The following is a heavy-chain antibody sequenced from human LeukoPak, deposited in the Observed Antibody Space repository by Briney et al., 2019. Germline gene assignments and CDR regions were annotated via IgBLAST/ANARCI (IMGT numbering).Heavy chain of an antibody. CDR1: QFTVSINY. CDR2: IHSSGVT. J-gene: IGHJ3*02. V-gene: IGHV3-53*01. D-gene: IGHD3-10*01. CDR3: AKDRPPYGSGNSDAFDI. Sequence: PGGSLRLSCAGSQFTVSINYMSWVRQAPGKGLEWVSVIHSSGVTYYADSVKGRFTISRDNAKNSLYLQMNSLRAEDTAVYYCAKDRPPYGSGNSDAFDIWGQGTMVTVSS.